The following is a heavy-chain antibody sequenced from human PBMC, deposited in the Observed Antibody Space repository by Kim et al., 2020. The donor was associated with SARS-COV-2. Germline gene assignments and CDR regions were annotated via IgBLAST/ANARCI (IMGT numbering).Heavy chain of an antibody. J-gene: IGHJ4*02. CDR3: ARVYGDYDYYFDY. V-gene: IGHV3-7*04. D-gene: IGHD4-17*01. Sequence: YVDSVKGRFPTARDNAKNSLYLQMNSLRAEDTAVYYCARVYGDYDYYFDYWGQGTLVTVSS.